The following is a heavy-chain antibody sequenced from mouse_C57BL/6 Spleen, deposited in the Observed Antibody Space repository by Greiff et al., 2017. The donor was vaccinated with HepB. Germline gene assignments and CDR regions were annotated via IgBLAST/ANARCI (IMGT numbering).Heavy chain of an antibody. CDR3: APSSYGGVYYAMDY. J-gene: IGHJ4*01. D-gene: IGHD1-1*01. CDR1: GYTFTSYW. V-gene: IGHV1-64*01. Sequence: QVQLQQPGAELVKPGASVKLSCKASGYTFTSYWMHWVKQRPGQGLEWIGMIHPNSGSTNYNEKFKSKATLTVDKSSSTAYMQLSSLTSEDSAVYYWAPSSYGGVYYAMDYWGQGTSVTVSS. CDR2: IHPNSGST.